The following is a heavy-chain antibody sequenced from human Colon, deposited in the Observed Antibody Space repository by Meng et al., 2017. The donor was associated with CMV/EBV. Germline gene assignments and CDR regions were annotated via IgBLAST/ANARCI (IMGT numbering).Heavy chain of an antibody. D-gene: IGHD2-2*01. CDR3: ARDRRRAYCSSTSCSNWFDP. J-gene: IGHJ5*02. V-gene: IGHV1-2*02. CDR1: GYTFTGYY. CDR2: INPNSGGT. Sequence: ASVTVSCKASGYTFTGYYMHWVRQAPGQGLEWMGWINPNSGGTNYAQKFQGRVTMTRDTSISTAYMELSRLRSDDTAVYYCARDRRRAYCSSTSCSNWFDPWGQGTLVTVSS.